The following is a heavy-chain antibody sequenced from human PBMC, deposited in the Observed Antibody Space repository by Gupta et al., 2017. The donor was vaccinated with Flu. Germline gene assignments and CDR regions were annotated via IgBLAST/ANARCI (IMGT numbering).Heavy chain of an antibody. J-gene: IGHJ4*02. V-gene: IGHV3-48*03. D-gene: IGHD6-13*01. CDR2: ISSSGSTI. Sequence: MNWVRQAPGKGLEWVSYISSSGSTIYYADSVKGRFTISRDNAKNSLYLQMNSLRAEDTAVYYCASSWYEKVDWGQGTLVTVSS. CDR3: ASSWYEKVD.